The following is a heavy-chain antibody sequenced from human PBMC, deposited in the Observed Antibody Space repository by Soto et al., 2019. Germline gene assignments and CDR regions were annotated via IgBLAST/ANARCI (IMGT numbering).Heavy chain of an antibody. CDR3: AKDLGYSSSWADY. CDR1: GFTFSSYG. CDR2: ISYDGSNK. Sequence: QVQLVESGGGVVQPGRSLRLSCAASGFTFSSYGMHWVRQAPGKGLEWVAVISYDGSNKYYADSVKGRFTISRDNSKNTLYLQMNSLRAEDTAVYYCAKDLGYSSSWADYWGQGTLVTVSS. D-gene: IGHD6-13*01. V-gene: IGHV3-30*18. J-gene: IGHJ4*02.